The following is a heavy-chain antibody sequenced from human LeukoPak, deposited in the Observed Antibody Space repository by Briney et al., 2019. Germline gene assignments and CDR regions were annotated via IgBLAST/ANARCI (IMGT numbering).Heavy chain of an antibody. CDR2: INHSGST. CDR3: ARDRIAAALDAFDI. J-gene: IGHJ3*02. D-gene: IGHD6-13*01. V-gene: IGHV4-34*01. CDR1: GGSFSGYY. Sequence: SETLSLTCAVYGGSFSGYYWSWIRQPPGKGLEWIGEINHSGSTNYNPSLKSQVSISIDTSKNQFSLKLSSVTAADTAVYYCARDRIAAALDAFDIWGQGTMVTVSS.